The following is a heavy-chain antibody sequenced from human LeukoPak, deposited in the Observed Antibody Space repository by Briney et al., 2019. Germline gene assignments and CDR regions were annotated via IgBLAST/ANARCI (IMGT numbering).Heavy chain of an antibody. CDR2: IRYDGSNK. Sequence: PGGSLRLSCAASRFTFSSYGMHWVRQAPGKGLEWVTFIRYDGSNKYYADSVKGRFTISRDNSKNTLYLQMNSLRAEDTAVYYCAKDLYGGDYVAVLDYWGQGTLVTVSS. V-gene: IGHV3-30*02. CDR1: RFTFSSYG. D-gene: IGHD4-17*01. CDR3: AKDLYGGDYVAVLDY. J-gene: IGHJ4*02.